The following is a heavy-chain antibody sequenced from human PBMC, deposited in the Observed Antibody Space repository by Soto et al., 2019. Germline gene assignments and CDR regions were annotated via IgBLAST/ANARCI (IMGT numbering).Heavy chain of an antibody. CDR3: ARDLSSGWYGWFDP. CDR1: GFTFSSYA. D-gene: IGHD6-19*01. CDR2: ISYDGSNK. J-gene: IGHJ5*02. Sequence: QVQLVESGGGVVQPGRSLRLSCAASGFTFSSYAMHWVRQAPGKGLEWVAVISYDGSNKYYADSVKGRFTISRDNSKNPLYLQMNSLRAEDTAVYYCARDLSSGWYGWFDPWGQGTLVTVSS. V-gene: IGHV3-30-3*01.